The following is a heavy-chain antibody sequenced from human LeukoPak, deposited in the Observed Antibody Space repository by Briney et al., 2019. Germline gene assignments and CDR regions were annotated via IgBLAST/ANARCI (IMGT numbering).Heavy chain of an antibody. CDR3: AKSTYYYGSGEGSNYWYFDL. D-gene: IGHD3-10*01. CDR2: INPNSGGT. CDR1: GYTFTGYY. Sequence: GASVKVSCKASGYTFTGYYMHWVRQAPGQGLEWMGRINPNSGGTNYAQKFQGRVTMTRDTSISTAYMELSRLRSDDTAVYYCAKSTYYYGSGEGSNYWYFDLWGRGTLVTVSS. J-gene: IGHJ2*01. V-gene: IGHV1-2*06.